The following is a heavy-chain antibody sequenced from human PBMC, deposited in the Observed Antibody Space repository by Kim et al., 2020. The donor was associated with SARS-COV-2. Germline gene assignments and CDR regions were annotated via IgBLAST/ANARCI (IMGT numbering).Heavy chain of an antibody. Sequence: GGSLRLSCAASGFTFSSYAMHWVRQAPGKGLEWVAVISYDGSNKYYADSVKGRFTISGDNSKNTLYLQMNSLRAEDTAVYYCARDATYYYDSSGYYYPQTDYYYYYGMDVWGQGTTVTVSS. CDR3: ARDATYYYDSSGYYYPQTDYYYYYGMDV. V-gene: IGHV3-30*04. CDR1: GFTFSSYA. J-gene: IGHJ6*02. CDR2: ISYDGSNK. D-gene: IGHD3-22*01.